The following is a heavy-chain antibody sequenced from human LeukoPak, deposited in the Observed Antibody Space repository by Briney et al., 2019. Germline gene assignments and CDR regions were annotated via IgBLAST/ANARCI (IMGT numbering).Heavy chain of an antibody. V-gene: IGHV4-38-2*01. Sequence: SETLSLTCAVSGYSISSGYYWGWIRQPPGKGLEWIGSIYHSGSTYYNPSLKSRVTISVDTSKNQFSLKLSSVTAADTAVYHCATLGYCSSTSCYQGYWGQGTLVTVSS. J-gene: IGHJ4*02. CDR2: IYHSGST. CDR3: ATLGYCSSTSCYQGY. D-gene: IGHD2-2*01. CDR1: GYSISSGYY.